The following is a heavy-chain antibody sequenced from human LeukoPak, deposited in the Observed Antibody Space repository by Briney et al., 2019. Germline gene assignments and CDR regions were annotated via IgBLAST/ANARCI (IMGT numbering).Heavy chain of an antibody. V-gene: IGHV4-39*01. CDR1: GGSINSSSYY. D-gene: IGHD5-18*01. CDR3: ARQGGYNSGSIDY. J-gene: IGHJ4*02. Sequence: SETLSLTCTVSGGSINSSSYYWGWIRQPPGKGLEWIGSIYHSGSTYYNPSLKSRVTISVDTSKNQFSLKLSSVTAADTTVYYCARQGGYNSGSIDYWGQGTLVIVSS. CDR2: IYHSGST.